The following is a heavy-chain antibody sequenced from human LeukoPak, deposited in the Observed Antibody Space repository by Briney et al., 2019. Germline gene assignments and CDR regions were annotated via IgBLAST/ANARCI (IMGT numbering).Heavy chain of an antibody. V-gene: IGHV1-18*01. CDR2: ISADNGDT. D-gene: IGHD3-10*01. CDR1: GYTFTSYG. J-gene: IGHJ1*01. CDR3: AKSAVVRGAGGTNH. Sequence: ASLKVSCKASGYTFTSYGISWVRQAPGQGLEWMGWISADNGDTNYAQKFQGRVTMTTDTSTSTAYMELRSLRSDDTAVYYCAKSAVVRGAGGTNHWGQGTLVTVSS.